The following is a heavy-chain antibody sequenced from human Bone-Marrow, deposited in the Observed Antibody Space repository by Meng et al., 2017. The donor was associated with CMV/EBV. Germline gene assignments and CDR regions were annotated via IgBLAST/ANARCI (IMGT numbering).Heavy chain of an antibody. Sequence: GVLKISCAASGFTFSSYWMSWVRQAPGKGLEWVANIKQDGSEKYYVDSVKGRFTISRDNAKNSLYLQMNSLRAEDTAVYYCARDSSGYLALFDYCGQGTLVAVSS. J-gene: IGHJ4*02. CDR3: ARDSSGYLALFDY. V-gene: IGHV3-7*01. CDR2: IKQDGSEK. D-gene: IGHD3-22*01. CDR1: GFTFSSYW.